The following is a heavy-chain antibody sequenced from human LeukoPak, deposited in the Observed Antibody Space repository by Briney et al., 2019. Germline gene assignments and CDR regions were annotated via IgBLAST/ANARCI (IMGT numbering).Heavy chain of an antibody. J-gene: IGHJ3*02. V-gene: IGHV3-21*01. D-gene: IGHD3-22*01. Sequence: GGSLRLSCAASGFTFSSYSMNWVRQAPGKGLEWVSSISTSSIYIYYADSVKGRFTISRDNAKNSLYLQMNSLRAEDTAVYYCARGICGYYDSSGCHDAFDIWGQGTMVTVSS. CDR1: GFTFSSYS. CDR3: ARGICGYYDSSGCHDAFDI. CDR2: ISTSSIYI.